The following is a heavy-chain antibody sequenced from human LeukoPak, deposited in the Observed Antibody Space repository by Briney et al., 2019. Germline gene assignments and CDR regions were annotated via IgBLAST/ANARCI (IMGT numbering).Heavy chain of an antibody. CDR1: GYSISSGYY. J-gene: IGHJ4*02. CDR3: ARSQGNEEMGY. D-gene: IGHD5-24*01. Sequence: SESLSLTCVVSGYSISSGYYWGRIRQPPGKGREWIGSIYKSGRTYYNPSLMGRVTLSVDTSKNQFYLRLSSVTAADTAVYYCARSQGNEEMGYWGQGTLVTVSS. V-gene: IGHV4-38-2*01. CDR2: IYKSGRT.